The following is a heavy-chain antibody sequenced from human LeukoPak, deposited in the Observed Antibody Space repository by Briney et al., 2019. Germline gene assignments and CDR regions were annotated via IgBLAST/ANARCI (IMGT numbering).Heavy chain of an antibody. D-gene: IGHD3-3*01. Sequence: ASVKVSCKASGGTFSSYAISWVRQAPGQGLEWMGIINPSGGSTSYTQKFQGRVTMTRDTSTSTVYMELSSLRSEDTAVYYCAREGFPPKISDFWSGLGPYYYYGMDVWGQGTTVTVSS. CDR2: INPSGGST. CDR3: AREGFPPKISDFWSGLGPYYYYGMDV. V-gene: IGHV1-46*01. CDR1: GGTFSSYA. J-gene: IGHJ6*02.